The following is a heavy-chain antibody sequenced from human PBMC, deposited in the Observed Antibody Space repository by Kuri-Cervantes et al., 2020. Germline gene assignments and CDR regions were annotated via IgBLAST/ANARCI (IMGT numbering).Heavy chain of an antibody. J-gene: IGHJ6*02. CDR2: INPNSGGT. V-gene: IGHV1-2*04. CDR3: AREDTMGFYGMDV. CDR1: GYTFTGYY. D-gene: IGHD3-10*01. Sequence: ASVKVSCKASGYTFTGYYMHWVRQAPGQGLGWMGWINPNSGGTNYAQKFQGWVTMTRDTSISTAYMELSRLRSDDTAVYYCAREDTMGFYGMDVWGQGTTVTVSS.